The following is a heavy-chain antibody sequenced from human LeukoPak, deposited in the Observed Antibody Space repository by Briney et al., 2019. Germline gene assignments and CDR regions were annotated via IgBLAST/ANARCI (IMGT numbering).Heavy chain of an antibody. CDR2: MNPNSGNS. CDR3: VRVWGNCGDDCYSFDS. V-gene: IGHV1-8*01. D-gene: IGHD2-21*02. Sequence: ASVKVSCKASGYTFTSFDFSWVRQATGQGLEWMGWMNPNSGNSGYEQRFQGRVTLTRNTAIRTAYMELSGLRSDDTAVYYCVRVWGNCGDDCYSFDSWGQGTLVTVSS. CDR1: GYTFTSFD. J-gene: IGHJ4*02.